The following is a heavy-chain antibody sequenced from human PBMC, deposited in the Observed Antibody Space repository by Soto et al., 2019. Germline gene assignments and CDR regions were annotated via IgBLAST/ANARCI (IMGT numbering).Heavy chain of an antibody. CDR2: ISGRGGST. CDR1: GFTFSRYD. J-gene: IGHJ4*02. CDR3: AKSPRGSSWYEEY. D-gene: IGHD6-13*01. V-gene: IGHV3-23*01. Sequence: EVQLLESGGGLVQPGGSLRLSCAASGFTFSRYDMSWVRQAAGKGLEWVSGISGRGGSTYYADSVKGRFTISRDSSKDIRYLQMNSLTAEDTAVYYCAKSPRGSSWYEEYWGQGTLVTVSS.